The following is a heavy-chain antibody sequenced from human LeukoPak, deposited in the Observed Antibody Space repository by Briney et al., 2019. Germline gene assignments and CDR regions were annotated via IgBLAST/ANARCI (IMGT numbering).Heavy chain of an antibody. CDR3: ARADITIFGVVPTINWFDP. J-gene: IGHJ5*02. D-gene: IGHD3-3*01. V-gene: IGHV4-31*03. CDR1: GGSISSGGYY. Sequence: SENLSLTCTVSGGSISSGGYYWSWIRQHPGKGLEWIGYIYYSGSTYYNPSLKSRVTISVDTSKNQFSLKLSSVTAADTAVYYCARADITIFGVVPTINWFDPWGQGTLVTVSS. CDR2: IYYSGST.